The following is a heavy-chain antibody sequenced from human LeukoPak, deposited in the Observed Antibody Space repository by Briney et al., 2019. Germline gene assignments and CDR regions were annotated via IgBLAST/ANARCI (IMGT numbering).Heavy chain of an antibody. CDR1: GFTFSSYD. V-gene: IGHV3-23*01. CDR2: IIDSGDIT. CDR3: AKLGGQEVYNYYVGV. D-gene: IGHD3-16*01. J-gene: IGHJ6*03. Sequence: GGSLRLSCAASGFTFSSYDMSWVRQAPGKGLEWVSGIIDSGDITYYANSVKGHFTISRDDSKNTLYLQMNSLRAEDTAVYYCAKLGGQEVYNYYVGVWGKGTTVAVSS.